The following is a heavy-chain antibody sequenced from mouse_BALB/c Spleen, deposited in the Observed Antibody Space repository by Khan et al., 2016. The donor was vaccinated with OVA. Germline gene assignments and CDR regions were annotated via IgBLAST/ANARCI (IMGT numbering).Heavy chain of an antibody. CDR1: GYTFTDYD. V-gene: IGHV1-77*01. Sequence: QVQLQQSGPELVKPGASVKMSCKASGYTFTDYDIRWVKQRTGQGLEWIGEFYPGSGSTYYNEKFKGKATLTADKSSNTAYMQLSSLTSEDSAVYFCAKIFYGNSYAMDYWGQGTAVTVSS. CDR2: FYPGSGST. J-gene: IGHJ4*01. CDR3: AKIFYGNSYAMDY. D-gene: IGHD2-1*01.